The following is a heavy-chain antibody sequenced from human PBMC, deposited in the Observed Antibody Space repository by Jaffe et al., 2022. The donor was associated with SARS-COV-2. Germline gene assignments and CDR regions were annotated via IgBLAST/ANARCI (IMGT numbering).Heavy chain of an antibody. CDR3: AKDMGVGSWVYYYYGMDV. CDR2: ISWNSGSI. CDR1: GFTFDDYA. Sequence: EVQLVESGGGLVQPGRSLRLSCAASGFTFDDYAMHWVRQAPGKGLEWVSGISWNSGSIGYADSVKGRFTISRDNAKNSLYLQMNSLRAEDTALYYCAKDMGVGSWVYYYYGMDVWGQGTTVTVSS. D-gene: IGHD6-13*01. J-gene: IGHJ6*02. V-gene: IGHV3-9*01.